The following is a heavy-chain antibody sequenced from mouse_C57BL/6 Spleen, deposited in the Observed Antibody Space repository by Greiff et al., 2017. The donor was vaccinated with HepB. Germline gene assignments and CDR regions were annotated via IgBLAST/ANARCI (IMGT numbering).Heavy chain of an antibody. CDR2: ISSGSSTI. J-gene: IGHJ1*03. CDR3: ARTPPDGYYWYFDV. D-gene: IGHD2-3*01. CDR1: GFTFSDYG. Sequence: EVQVVESGGGLVKPGGSLKLSCAASGFTFSDYGMHWVRQAPEKGLEWVAYISSGSSTIYYADTVKGRFTISRDNAKNTLFLQMTSLRSEDTAMYYCARTPPDGYYWYFDVWGTGTTVTVSS. V-gene: IGHV5-17*01.